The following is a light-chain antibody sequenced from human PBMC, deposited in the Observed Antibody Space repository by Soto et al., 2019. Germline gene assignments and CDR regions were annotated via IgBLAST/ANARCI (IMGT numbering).Light chain of an antibody. V-gene: IGLV2-14*01. CDR1: NNDVGGFNF. CDR2: DVD. Sequence: QSALTQPASVSGSPGQSITISCTGTNNDVGGFNFVSWYQQRPGNVPKLLIYDVDDRPSGVSNRFSGSRSANTASLTISGLQAEDEADYYCGSYTSRSTVIFGGGTKLTVL. CDR3: GSYTSRSTVI. J-gene: IGLJ2*01.